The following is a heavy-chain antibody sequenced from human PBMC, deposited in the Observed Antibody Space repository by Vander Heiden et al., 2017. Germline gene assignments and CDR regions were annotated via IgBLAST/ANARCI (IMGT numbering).Heavy chain of an antibody. CDR2: IKSKAGGGTT. Sequence: EVQLVVYGVGLVQPGGSLRLSFAASGFIVTDVWMHWVRQAPGKGLEWVGRIKSKAGGGTTDYAAPVKGRFTVSRDDSKNTRYLQMNSLKIEDTAVYYCVTDLARGGQGTLVTVSS. CDR3: VTDLAR. V-gene: IGHV3-15*07. J-gene: IGHJ4*02. CDR1: GFIVTDVW.